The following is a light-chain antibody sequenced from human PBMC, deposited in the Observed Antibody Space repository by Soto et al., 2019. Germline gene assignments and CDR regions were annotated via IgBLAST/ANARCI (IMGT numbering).Light chain of an antibody. J-gene: IGKJ5*01. CDR3: QQSFSTPT. CDR1: QRINIY. Sequence: DCQMSQYPYSLSTAIGDRVTITGRASQRINIYLNWYRQKPGKAPELLIYSASNLQSGVPSRFSGSGSGTDFTLTISGLQPEEFATYYCQQSFSTPTFGQGTLPEI. V-gene: IGKV1-39*01. CDR2: SAS.